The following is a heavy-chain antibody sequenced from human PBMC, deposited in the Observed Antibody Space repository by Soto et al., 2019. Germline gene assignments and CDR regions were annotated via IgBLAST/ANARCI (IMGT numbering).Heavy chain of an antibody. V-gene: IGHV1-18*01. J-gene: IGHJ6*03. CDR1: GYTFTSYG. Sequence: GASVKVSCKASGYTFTSYGISWVRQAPGQGLEWMGWISAYNGNTNYAQKLQGRVTMTTDTSTSTAYLELRSLRSDDTAVYYCARGRCSGGSCYLEGYYYYMDVWGKGTTVTVSS. D-gene: IGHD2-15*01. CDR3: ARGRCSGGSCYLEGYYYYMDV. CDR2: ISAYNGNT.